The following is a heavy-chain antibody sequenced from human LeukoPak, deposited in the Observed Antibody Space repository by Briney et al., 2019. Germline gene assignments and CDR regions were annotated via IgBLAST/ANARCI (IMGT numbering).Heavy chain of an antibody. CDR3: ARAASSGSYYLYYYYYMDV. J-gene: IGHJ6*03. CDR1: GYTVTGYY. V-gene: IGHV1-2*02. CDR2: INPNSGGT. Sequence: SVKVSCKAAGYTVTGYYMHCVRQAAGQGLEWIGWINPNSGGTKYAQKFQGRVTMTTDTSISRAYMELSRLRSDDTAVYYCARAASSGSYYLYYYYYMDVWGKGTTVTVSS. D-gene: IGHD1-26*01.